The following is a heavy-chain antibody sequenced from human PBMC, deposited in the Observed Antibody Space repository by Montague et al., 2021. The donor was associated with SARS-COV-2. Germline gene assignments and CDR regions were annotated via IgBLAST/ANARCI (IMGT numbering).Heavy chain of an antibody. Sequence: SETLSLTCTVSGGSISSSSYYWGWLRQPPGKGLGWIGSIYYSGSTYYNPSLKSRVTISVDTSKNQFSLKLSSVTAADTAVYYCARRVTGTTVHYYYYGMDVWGQGTTVTVSS. V-gene: IGHV4-39*01. D-gene: IGHD1-20*01. J-gene: IGHJ6*02. CDR2: IYYSGST. CDR3: ARRVTGTTVHYYYYGMDV. CDR1: GGSISSSSYY.